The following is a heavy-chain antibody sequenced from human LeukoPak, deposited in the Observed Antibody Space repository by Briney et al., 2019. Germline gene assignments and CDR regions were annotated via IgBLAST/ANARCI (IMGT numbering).Heavy chain of an antibody. CDR2: IHYGGST. D-gene: IGHD6-19*01. CDR3: ARLGLGLPFDY. J-gene: IGHJ4*02. V-gene: IGHV4-39*01. CDR1: GVSISGSIYY. Sequence: SETLSLTCTVSGVSISGSIYYWGWIRQPPGKGLEWIGRIHYGGSTSYNPSLKSRVTISIDTFKNQFSLNLSSVTAADTAVYFCARLGLGLPFDYWGQGTLVTVSS.